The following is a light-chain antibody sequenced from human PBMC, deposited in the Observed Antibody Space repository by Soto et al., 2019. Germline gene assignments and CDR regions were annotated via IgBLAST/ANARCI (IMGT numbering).Light chain of an antibody. V-gene: IGLV2-14*01. J-gene: IGLJ2*01. Sequence: QSALTQPASVSGSPGQSITIYCTGTSSDIAAYDYVSWYQRHPGKAPKLMIFDVSKRPPGISSRFSGSRSGNTASLTISGLQADDEADYYCSSFTTSSHVVFGGGTKLTVL. CDR3: SSFTTSSHVV. CDR1: SSDIAAYDY. CDR2: DVS.